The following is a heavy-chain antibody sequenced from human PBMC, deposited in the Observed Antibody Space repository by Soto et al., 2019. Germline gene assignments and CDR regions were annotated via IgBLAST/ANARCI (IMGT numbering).Heavy chain of an antibody. J-gene: IGHJ6*02. CDR1: GYSFTSYW. D-gene: IGHD6-13*01. CDR3: ARHRDSSSSPFQHYYYGMDV. Sequence: GESLKISCKGSGYSFTSYWIGWVRQMPGKGLEWMGIIYPGDSDTRYSPSFQGQVTISADKSISTAYLQWSSLKASDTAMYYRARHRDSSSSPFQHYYYGMDVWGQGTTVTVSS. CDR2: IYPGDSDT. V-gene: IGHV5-51*01.